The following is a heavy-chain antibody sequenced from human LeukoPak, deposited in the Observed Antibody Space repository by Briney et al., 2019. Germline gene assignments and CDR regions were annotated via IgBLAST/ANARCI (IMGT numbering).Heavy chain of an antibody. CDR2: INPNSGGT. CDR3: ARANGDYYDSSGYLDY. V-gene: IGHV1-2*02. CDR1: GYTFTGYY. J-gene: IGHJ4*02. D-gene: IGHD3-22*01. Sequence: GASVKVSCKASGYTFTGYYMHWVRQAPGQGLEWMGWINPNSGGTNYAQKFQGRVTMTRDTSISTAYMELSRLRSDDTAVYYCARANGDYYDSSGYLDYWGQGTLVTVSS.